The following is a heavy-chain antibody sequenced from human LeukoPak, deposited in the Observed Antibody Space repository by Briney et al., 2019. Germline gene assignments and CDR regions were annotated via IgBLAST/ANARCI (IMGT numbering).Heavy chain of an antibody. CDR2: ISWDGGST. CDR1: GFTFDDYA. V-gene: IGHV3-43D*03. Sequence: PGGSLRLSCAASGFTFDDYAMHWVRQAPGKGLEWVSLISWDGGSTYYADSVKGRFTISRDNSKNSLYLQMNSLGGEDTALYYCAKDIGSSGYRPYYFDYWGQGTLVTVSS. D-gene: IGHD3-22*01. CDR3: AKDIGSSGYRPYYFDY. J-gene: IGHJ4*02.